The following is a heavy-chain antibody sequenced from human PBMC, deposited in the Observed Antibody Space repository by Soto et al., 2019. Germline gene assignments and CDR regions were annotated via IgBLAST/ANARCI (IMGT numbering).Heavy chain of an antibody. J-gene: IGHJ4*02. V-gene: IGHV3-74*01. Sequence: EVQLVESGGGLVQPGESLTLSCAASGFTFSSYWMHWVRQAPGKGLVWVSRIKSDGSGTYYADSVKGRLTISRDNARNTLYLQMNGLRVEDTAVYFCARGDGDHDDGNGYLGRHWGQGTLVTVSS. CDR1: GFTFSSYW. CDR3: ARGDGDHDDGNGYLGRH. D-gene: IGHD5-18*01. CDR2: IKSDGSGT.